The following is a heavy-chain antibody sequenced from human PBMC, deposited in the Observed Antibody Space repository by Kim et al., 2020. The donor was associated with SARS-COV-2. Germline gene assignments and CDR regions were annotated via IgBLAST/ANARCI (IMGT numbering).Heavy chain of an antibody. D-gene: IGHD3-10*01. CDR2: IYHSGSL. CDR1: GGSISGGGYS. J-gene: IGHJ3*02. Sequence: SETLSLTCAVSGGSISGGGYSWSWIRQPPGKGLEWIGYIYHSGSLYYNPSLKSRTTIEVDRSKSQFSLRLTSVTAADTAVYYCARICTQRLGSGTFSCDAFDIWGQGTLVTVSS. V-gene: IGHV4-30-2*01. CDR3: ARICTQRLGSGTFSCDAFDI.